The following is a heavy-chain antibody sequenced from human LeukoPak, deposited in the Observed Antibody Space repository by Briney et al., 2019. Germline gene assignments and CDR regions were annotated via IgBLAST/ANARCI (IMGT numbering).Heavy chain of an antibody. Sequence: GGSLRLSCAASGFTFNSYWMSWVHQAPGKGLEWVSVIYSGGSTYYADSVKGRFTISRDNSKNTLYLQMNSLRAEDTAVYYCAREAATRDSSGYYSHDYWGQGTLVTVSS. V-gene: IGHV3-53*01. D-gene: IGHD3-22*01. J-gene: IGHJ4*02. CDR3: AREAATRDSSGYYSHDY. CDR1: GFTFNSYW. CDR2: IYSGGST.